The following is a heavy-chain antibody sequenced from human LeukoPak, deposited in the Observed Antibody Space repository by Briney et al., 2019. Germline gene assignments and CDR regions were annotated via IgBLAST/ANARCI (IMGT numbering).Heavy chain of an antibody. CDR2: INPSGGST. CDR1: GYTFTSYY. Sequence: GASVKVSFKASGYTFTSYYMHWVRQAPGQGLEWMGIINPSGGSTSYAQKFQGRVTMTRDTSTSTVYMELSSLRSEDTAVYYCARDDTYYDFWSGLDYWGQGTLVTVSS. CDR3: ARDDTYYDFWSGLDY. J-gene: IGHJ4*02. V-gene: IGHV1-46*01. D-gene: IGHD3-3*01.